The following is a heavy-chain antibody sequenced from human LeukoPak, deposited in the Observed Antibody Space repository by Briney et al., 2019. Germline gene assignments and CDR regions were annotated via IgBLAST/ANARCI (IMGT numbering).Heavy chain of an antibody. D-gene: IGHD5-12*01. CDR3: ARDLGYVEGPSDY. CDR1: GYTFTDYY. J-gene: IGHJ4*02. CDR2: IKPNSGGT. V-gene: IGHV1-2*02. Sequence: GASVKVSCKASGYTFTDYYMHWVRQAPGQGLEWMGWIKPNSGGTNSAQKFQGRVTMTRDTSIRTAYMELSRLKSDDTAIYYCARDLGYVEGPSDYWGQGTLVTVSS.